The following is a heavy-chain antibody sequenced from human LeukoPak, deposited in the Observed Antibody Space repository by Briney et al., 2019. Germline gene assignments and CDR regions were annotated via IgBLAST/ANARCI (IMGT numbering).Heavy chain of an antibody. J-gene: IGHJ5*02. CDR2: INPSGGST. CDR3: ASGYSSGWYGPGWFDP. Sequence: ASVKVSCKASGYTFTSYYMHWVRQAPGQGLEWMGIINPSGGSTIYAQKFQGRVTMTRDTSTSTVYMELSSLRSEDTAVYYCASGYSSGWYGPGWFDPWGQGTLVTVSS. CDR1: GYTFTSYY. V-gene: IGHV1-46*01. D-gene: IGHD6-19*01.